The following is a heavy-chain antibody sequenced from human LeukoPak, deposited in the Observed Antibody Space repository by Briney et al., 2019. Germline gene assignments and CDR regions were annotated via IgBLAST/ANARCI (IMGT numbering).Heavy chain of an antibody. CDR2: INPNSGGT. D-gene: IGHD2-15*01. Sequence: ASVKVSCKASGYTFTCYYMHWVRQAPGQGLEWMGWINPNSGGTNYAQKFQGRVTMTRDTSISTAYMELSRLRSDDTAVYYCARELPGYCSGGSCYYFDYWGQGTLVTVSS. V-gene: IGHV1-2*02. CDR1: GYTFTCYY. CDR3: ARELPGYCSGGSCYYFDY. J-gene: IGHJ4*02.